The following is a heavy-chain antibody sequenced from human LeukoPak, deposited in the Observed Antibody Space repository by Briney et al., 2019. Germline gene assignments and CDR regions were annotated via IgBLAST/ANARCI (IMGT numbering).Heavy chain of an antibody. J-gene: IGHJ3*02. CDR2: IYHSGST. V-gene: IGHV4-38-2*01. CDR3: ARHSSGWIGAFDI. CDR1: GYSISSGYY. D-gene: IGHD6-19*01. Sequence: SETLSLTCAVSGYSISSGYYWGWIRQPPGKGLEWIGSIYHSGSTYYNPSLKSRVTISVDTSKNQFSLKLSSVTAADTAVYYCARHSSGWIGAFDIWRQGTMVTVSS.